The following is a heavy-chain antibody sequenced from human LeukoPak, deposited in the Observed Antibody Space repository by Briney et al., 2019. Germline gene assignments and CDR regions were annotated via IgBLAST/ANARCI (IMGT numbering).Heavy chain of an antibody. CDR3: ASGNTLKGVDY. J-gene: IGHJ4*02. Sequence: SQTLSLTCSVSGDSIRSNNYYWTWVRQPAGKGLEWIGRIYTSGSTLYSPSLQSRVTISIDQSKNQFSLRLTSVTAADTAVYYCASGNTLKGVDYWGQGTLVSVSS. D-gene: IGHD2/OR15-2a*01. CDR2: IYTSGST. V-gene: IGHV4-61*02. CDR1: GDSIRSNNYY.